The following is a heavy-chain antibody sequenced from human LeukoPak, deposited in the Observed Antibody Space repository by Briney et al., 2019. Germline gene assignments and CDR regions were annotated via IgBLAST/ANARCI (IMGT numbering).Heavy chain of an antibody. D-gene: IGHD6-19*01. CDR3: ARGRPLLYSSGWSSDY. Sequence: PGGSLRLSCAASGFTFSTYAMTWVRQAPGKGLEWVSGISSSGGSTYYTDSVKGRFTISRDNAKNSLYLQANSLRAEDTAVYYCARGRPLLYSSGWSSDYWGQGALVTVSS. J-gene: IGHJ4*02. CDR2: ISSSGGST. CDR1: GFTFSTYA. V-gene: IGHV3-23*01.